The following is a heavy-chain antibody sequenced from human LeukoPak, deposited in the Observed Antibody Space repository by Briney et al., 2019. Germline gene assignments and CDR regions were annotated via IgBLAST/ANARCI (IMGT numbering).Heavy chain of an antibody. J-gene: IGHJ4*02. Sequence: SVKVSCKASGGTFSSYAISWVRQAPGQGLEWMGGIIPIFGTANYAQKFQGRVTITADKSTSTAYMELSSLRSEDTAVYYCARDSLSCGGDCYLDYWGQGTLVTVSS. CDR1: GGTFSSYA. CDR2: IIPIFGTA. V-gene: IGHV1-69*06. D-gene: IGHD2-21*02. CDR3: ARDSLSCGGDCYLDY.